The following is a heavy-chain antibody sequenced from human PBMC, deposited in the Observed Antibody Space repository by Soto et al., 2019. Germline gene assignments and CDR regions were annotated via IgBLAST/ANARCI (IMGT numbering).Heavy chain of an antibody. CDR3: AKFKVAATPETDVLS. V-gene: IGHV4-39*02. CDR1: GVFISSGSYF. J-gene: IGHJ5*02. CDR2: AHSSGGT. D-gene: IGHD2-15*01. Sequence: QLQESGPGLVKPSETLSLTCTVSGVFISSGSYFWGWIRQPPGKGLEWIGSAHSSGGTYYNPSRTTRLTISVVKSKKTFSLRLTSVTAAESALYYCAKFKVAATPETDVLSWGQGQLVTVSS.